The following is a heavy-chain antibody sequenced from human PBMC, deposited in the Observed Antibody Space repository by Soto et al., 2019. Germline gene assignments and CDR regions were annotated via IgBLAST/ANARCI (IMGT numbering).Heavy chain of an antibody. V-gene: IGHV4-34*01. CDR1: GGSFSGYY. CDR2: INHSRST. J-gene: IGHJ4*02. CDR3: ARDKITGLFDY. D-gene: IGHD2-8*02. Sequence: QVQLQQWGAGLLKPSETLSLTCAVYGGSFSGYYWTWIRQPPGTGLEWIGEINHSRSTNYNPSPKSRVTISVDTSKNQFSLKLTSVTAADTAVYYCARDKITGLFDYWGQGTLVTVSS.